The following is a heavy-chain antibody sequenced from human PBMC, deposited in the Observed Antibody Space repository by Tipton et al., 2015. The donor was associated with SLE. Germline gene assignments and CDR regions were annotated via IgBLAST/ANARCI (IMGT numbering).Heavy chain of an antibody. V-gene: IGHV3-9*01. D-gene: IGHD1-26*01. Sequence: SLRLSCAASGFTFSSYEMNWVRQAPGKGLEWVSGLSWNSDSIGYADSVKGRFTISRDNAKNSLYLQMNSLRAEDTALYYCAKVGAIVDYWGQGTLVTVSS. CDR1: GFTFSSYE. J-gene: IGHJ4*02. CDR2: LSWNSDSI. CDR3: AKVGAIVDY.